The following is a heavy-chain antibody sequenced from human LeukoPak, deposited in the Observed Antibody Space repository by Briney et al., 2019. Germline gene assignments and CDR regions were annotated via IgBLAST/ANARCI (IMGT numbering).Heavy chain of an antibody. CDR2: FDPEDGET. CDR1: GYTLTELS. V-gene: IGHV1-24*01. J-gene: IGHJ3*02. Sequence: GASVKVSCKVSGYTLTELSMHWVRQAPGKGLEWMGGFDPEDGETIYAQKFQGRVTMTEDTSTDTAYMELSSLRSEDTAVYYCATAPGLAAIVVVPAVTTGAFDIWGQGTMVTVSS. CDR3: ATAPGLAAIVVVPAVTTGAFDI. D-gene: IGHD2-2*01.